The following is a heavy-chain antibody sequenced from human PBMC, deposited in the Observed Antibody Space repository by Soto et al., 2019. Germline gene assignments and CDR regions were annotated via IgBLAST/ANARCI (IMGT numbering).Heavy chain of an antibody. J-gene: IGHJ4*02. CDR1: GFTFSSYA. CDR3: AKDLSSLGWLALGAPFDS. V-gene: IGHV3-23*01. D-gene: IGHD3-22*01. CDR2: VRVTGRYT. Sequence: GGSLRLSCAASGFTFSSYAMNWVRQAPGKGLEWGSSVRVTGRYTYYPDSVKGCFTVSRDKSKNALFLQLDSLRVEDTAIYYCAKDLSSLGWLALGAPFDSWGPGTLVTVSS.